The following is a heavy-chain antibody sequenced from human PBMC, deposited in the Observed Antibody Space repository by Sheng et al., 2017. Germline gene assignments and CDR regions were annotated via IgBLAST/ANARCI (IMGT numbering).Heavy chain of an antibody. CDR3: AKDRGGLEGAVDY. V-gene: IGHV3-30*02. CDR2: IRYDGSNK. CDR1: GFTFSSYG. J-gene: IGHJ4*02. Sequence: QVQLVESGGGVVQPGGSLRLSCAASGFTFSSYGMHWVRQAPGKGLEWVAFIRYDGSNKYYADSVKGRFTISRDNSKNTLYLQMNSLRAEDTAVYYCAKDRGGLEGAVDYWGQGTLVTVSS. D-gene: IGHD3-10*01.